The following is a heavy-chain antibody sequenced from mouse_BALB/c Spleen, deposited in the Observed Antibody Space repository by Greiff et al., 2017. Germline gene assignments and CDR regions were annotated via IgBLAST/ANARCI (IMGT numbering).Heavy chain of an antibody. CDR3: ASYYYGSRAWFAY. D-gene: IGHD1-1*01. CDR1: GFTFSSYA. V-gene: IGHV5-9-4*01. CDR2: ISSGGSYT. J-gene: IGHJ3*01. Sequence: DVMLVESGGGLVKPGGSLKLSCAASGFTFSSYAMSWVRQSPEKRLEWVAEISSGGSYTYYPDTVTGRFTISRDNAKNTLYLEMSSLRSEDTAMYYCASYYYGSRAWFAYWGQGTLVTVSA.